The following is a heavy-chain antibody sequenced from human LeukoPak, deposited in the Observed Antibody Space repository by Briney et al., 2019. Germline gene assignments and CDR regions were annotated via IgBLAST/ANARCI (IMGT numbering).Heavy chain of an antibody. J-gene: IGHJ6*02. Sequence: GGSLRLSCAASGFTFSDYYMSWIRQAPGKGLEWVSYISSSGSTIYYADSVKGRFTISRDNAKNSLYLQMDSLRAEDTAVYYCARDAGIAATSLDAWGQGTTVTVSS. CDR1: GFTFSDYY. CDR2: ISSSGSTI. V-gene: IGHV3-11*01. D-gene: IGHD6-13*01. CDR3: ARDAGIAATSLDA.